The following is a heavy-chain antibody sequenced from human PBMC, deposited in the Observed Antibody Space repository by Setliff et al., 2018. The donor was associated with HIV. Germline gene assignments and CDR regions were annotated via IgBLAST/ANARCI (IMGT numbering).Heavy chain of an antibody. CDR1: GDFFSSDYY. CDR3: ARLTGTQKLLDY. J-gene: IGHJ4*02. Sequence: PSETLSLTCTVSGDFFSSDYYWGWIRQSPGKGLEWIGSIYHSGKTYSNPSLKSRVTISVDTSKNQFSLKLSSVTAADTAVYYCARLTGTQKLLDYWGQGTLVTVSS. V-gene: IGHV4-38-2*02. D-gene: IGHD1-20*01. CDR2: IYHSGKT.